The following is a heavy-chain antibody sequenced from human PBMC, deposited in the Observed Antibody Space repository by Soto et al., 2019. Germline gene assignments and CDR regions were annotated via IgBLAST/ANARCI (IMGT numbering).Heavy chain of an antibody. J-gene: IGHJ4*02. CDR1: GFTFSSYA. D-gene: IGHD6-19*01. CDR2: ISGSGGST. Sequence: PGGSLRLSCAASGFTFSSYAMSWVRQAPGKGLEWVSAISGSGGSTYYADSVKGRFTISRDNSKNTLYLQMNSLRAEDTAVYYCARDSLAVAGTPLDYWGQGTLVTVSS. V-gene: IGHV3-23*01. CDR3: ARDSLAVAGTPLDY.